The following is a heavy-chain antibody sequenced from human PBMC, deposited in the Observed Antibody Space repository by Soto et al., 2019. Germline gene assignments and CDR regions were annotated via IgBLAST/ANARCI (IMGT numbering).Heavy chain of an antibody. D-gene: IGHD3-9*01. J-gene: IGHJ5*02. V-gene: IGHV4-59*01. CDR2: IYYSGST. Sequence: SETLSLTCTVSGGSISSYYWSWIRQPPREGLEWIGYIYYSGSTNYNPSLKSRVTISVDTSKNQFSLKLSSVTAADTAVYYCARSGGYYDILTAPLGPDWFDPWGQGTLVTVSS. CDR3: ARSGGYYDILTAPLGPDWFDP. CDR1: GGSISSYY.